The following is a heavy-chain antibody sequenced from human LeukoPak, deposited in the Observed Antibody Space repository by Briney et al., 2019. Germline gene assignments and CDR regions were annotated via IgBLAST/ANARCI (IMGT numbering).Heavy chain of an antibody. Sequence: PSETLSLTCAVYGGSFSGYYWSWIRQPPGKGLEWIGEINHSGSTSYNPSLKSRVTISLYTSKNQFSLKLSSVTAADTAVYYCARSMVREVILSARRANWFDPWGQGTLVTVSS. V-gene: IGHV4-34*01. CDR1: GGSFSGYY. CDR3: ARSMVREVILSARRANWFDP. J-gene: IGHJ5*02. CDR2: INHSGST. D-gene: IGHD3-10*01.